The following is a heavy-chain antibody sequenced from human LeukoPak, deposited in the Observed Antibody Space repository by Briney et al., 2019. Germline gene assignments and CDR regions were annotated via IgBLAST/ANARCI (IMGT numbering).Heavy chain of an antibody. V-gene: IGHV3-64*01. D-gene: IGHD3-9*01. Sequence: GGSLRLSCAASGFTFSSYSMNWVRQAPGKGLEYVSAISSNGGSTYYANSVKGRFTISRDNSKNTLYLQMGSLRAEDMAVYYCARAHRPYYDILSYFDYWGQGTLVTVSS. CDR1: GFTFSSYS. J-gene: IGHJ4*02. CDR2: ISSNGGST. CDR3: ARAHRPYYDILSYFDY.